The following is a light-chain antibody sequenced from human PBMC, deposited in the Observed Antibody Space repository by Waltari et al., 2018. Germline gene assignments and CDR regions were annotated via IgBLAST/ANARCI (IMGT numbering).Light chain of an antibody. Sequence: TCRARQSIDSYLNWYQQKPGKAPKVLIYAASRLQSGVPPRFSGSVSGTEFTFTISSLEPEDFATYYCQQSYSTPVTFGGGTKVDMK. V-gene: IGKV1-39*01. CDR3: QQSYSTPVT. CDR2: AAS. CDR1: QSIDSY. J-gene: IGKJ4*01.